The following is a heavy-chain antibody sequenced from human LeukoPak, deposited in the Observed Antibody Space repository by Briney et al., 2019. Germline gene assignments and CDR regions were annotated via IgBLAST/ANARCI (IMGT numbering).Heavy chain of an antibody. CDR3: AGKGGFFRPLYY. D-gene: IGHD3-3*01. CDR1: GGSVTSTNW. Sequence: SETLSLTCGVSGGSVTSTNWWTWVRQPPGKGLEWIGEVHLDGRTNYNPSLKSRLTISVDLSENHISLKLTSVTAADTAVYHCAGKGGFFRPLYYSGQGTLVTVSS. V-gene: IGHV4-4*02. J-gene: IGHJ4*02. CDR2: VHLDGRT.